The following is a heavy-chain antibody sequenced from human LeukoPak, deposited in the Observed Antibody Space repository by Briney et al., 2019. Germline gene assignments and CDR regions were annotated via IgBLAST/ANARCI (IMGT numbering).Heavy chain of an antibody. V-gene: IGHV4-59*08. CDR2: IYYSGST. Sequence: PSATLSLTCTVSGVSIGSYYWSWIRQPPGKGLEWIGNIYYSGSTKYNPSLKSRVTISVDTSKNHFSLKLSSVTAADTAVYYCARHGNYYDSSGYNYYFDYWGQGTLGTVSS. CDR3: ARHGNYYDSSGYNYYFDY. J-gene: IGHJ4*02. D-gene: IGHD3-22*01. CDR1: GVSIGSYY.